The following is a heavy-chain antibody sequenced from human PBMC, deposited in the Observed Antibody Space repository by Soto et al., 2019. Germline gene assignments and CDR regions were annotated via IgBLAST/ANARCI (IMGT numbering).Heavy chain of an antibody. J-gene: IGHJ3*02. V-gene: IGHV4-34*01. CDR3: ARGIAVAGPFDAFDI. CDR2: INHSGST. CDR1: GGSFSGYY. D-gene: IGHD6-19*01. Sequence: QVQLQQWGAGLLKPSETLSLTCAVYGGSFSGYYWSWIRQPPGKGLEWIGEINHSGSTNYNPSLQSRVTISVDTSKNQFSLKLSSVTAADTAVYYCARGIAVAGPFDAFDIWGQGTMVTVSS.